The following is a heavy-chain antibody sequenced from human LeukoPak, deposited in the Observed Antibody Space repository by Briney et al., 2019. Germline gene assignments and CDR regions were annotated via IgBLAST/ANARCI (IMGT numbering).Heavy chain of an antibody. CDR2: IYSRGSN. CDR1: GGSISGYF. J-gene: IGHJ4*02. D-gene: IGHD5-12*01. V-gene: IGHV4-4*07. Sequence: SETLSLTCTVSGGSISGYFWSWIRQPAGKGLEWIGRIYSRGSNNYNPSLKSRVTMSVDTSKNHFSLNLTSVTAAHTAVYYCAREPACCREPTSGRPLDYWGQGTLVTVSS. CDR3: AREPACCREPTSGRPLDY.